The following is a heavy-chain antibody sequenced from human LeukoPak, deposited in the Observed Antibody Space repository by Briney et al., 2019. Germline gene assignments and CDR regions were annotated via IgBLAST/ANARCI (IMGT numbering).Heavy chain of an antibody. CDR3: AREGY. V-gene: IGHV3-7*01. J-gene: IGHJ4*02. CDR2: INQDGSEK. CDR1: GFTFSSYW. Sequence: GGSLRLSCAGSGFTFSSYWMSWVRQAPGKGLEWVANINQDGSEKYYVDSVKGRFTISRDNAKNSLFLQMNSLRAEDTAVYYCAREGYWGQGTLVTVSS.